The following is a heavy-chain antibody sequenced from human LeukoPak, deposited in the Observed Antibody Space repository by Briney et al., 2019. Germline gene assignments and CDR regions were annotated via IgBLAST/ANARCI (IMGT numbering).Heavy chain of an antibody. D-gene: IGHD3-22*01. CDR3: ARDFGSAEYDSSGYYYGWFEP. V-gene: IGHV4-4*07. Sequence: SETLSLTCTVSGGSISSYYWSWIRQPAGKGLEWIGRIYTSGSTNYNPSLKSRVTMSVDTSKNQFSLKLSFVTAADTAVYYCARDFGSAEYDSSGYYYGWFEPWGQGTLVTVSS. CDR2: IYTSGST. J-gene: IGHJ5*02. CDR1: GGSISSYY.